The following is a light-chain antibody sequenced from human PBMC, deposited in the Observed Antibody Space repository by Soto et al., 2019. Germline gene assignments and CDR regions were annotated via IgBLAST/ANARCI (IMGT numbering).Light chain of an antibody. J-gene: IGKJ2*01. V-gene: IGKV1-33*01. CDR3: QQYDILPPT. CDR1: QDINNY. Sequence: DIQMTQSPSSLSASVGDRVTITCQASQDINNYLVWYQQKPGKAPKLPIYDSSKLETGVPSRFSGGASGTDFTFTISGLQPEDVATYYCQQYDILPPTFGQGTKLEIK. CDR2: DSS.